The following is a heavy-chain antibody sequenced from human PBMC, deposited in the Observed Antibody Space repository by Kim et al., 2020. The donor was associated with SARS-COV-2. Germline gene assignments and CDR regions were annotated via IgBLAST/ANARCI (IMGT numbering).Heavy chain of an antibody. Sequence: WGSLRLSCTASGFTFSNYAIHWVRQAPGKGLEWVAVISYDGSNKNYADSVKGRFTLSRDKSKNTLYLQMNSLRAEDTAVYFCARDANRGYSFGWTYYYYGMDVWGQGTTVTVSS. V-gene: IGHV3-30*04. CDR3: ARDANRGYSFGWTYYYYGMDV. J-gene: IGHJ6*02. D-gene: IGHD5-18*01. CDR2: ISYDGSNK. CDR1: GFTFSNYA.